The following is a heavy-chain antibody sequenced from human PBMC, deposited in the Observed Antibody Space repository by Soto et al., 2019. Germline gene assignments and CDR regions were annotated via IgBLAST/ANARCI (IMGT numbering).Heavy chain of an antibody. D-gene: IGHD2-21*01. CDR3: AREERKGIISWFDP. Sequence: PSETLSLTCTVSGGSVSGVDYFWSWIRQSPGKGLEWIGYIYYTGITHLNPSLKSRLTMAVDTSKNEFSLKLTSVSAADTAVYFCAREERKGIISWFDPRGQGTQVTVSS. CDR1: GGSVSGVDYF. J-gene: IGHJ5*02. V-gene: IGHV4-30-4*01. CDR2: IYYTGIT.